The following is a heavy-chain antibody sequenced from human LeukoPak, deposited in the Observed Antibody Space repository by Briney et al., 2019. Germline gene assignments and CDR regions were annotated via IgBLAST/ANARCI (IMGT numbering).Heavy chain of an antibody. V-gene: IGHV3-7*01. CDR3: ARSRYRSGGNCYSDY. CDR1: GFTFSTYW. CDR2: IKPDGGET. Sequence: GGSLRLSCAASGFTFSTYWMSWVRQAPGKGLEWVANIKPDGGETYYVDSLKGRFTISRDNAKNSLHLQMNSLRVEDTAVYYCARSRYRSGGNCYSDYWGQGTLVTVSS. J-gene: IGHJ4*02. D-gene: IGHD2-15*01.